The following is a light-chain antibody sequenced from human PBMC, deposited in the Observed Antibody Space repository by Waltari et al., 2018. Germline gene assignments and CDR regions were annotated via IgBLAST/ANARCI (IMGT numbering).Light chain of an antibody. CDR1: QSVLHSSNNKNY. J-gene: IGKJ4*01. CDR3: QQCYSLPLT. V-gene: IGKV4-1*01. CDR2: WAS. Sequence: DIVMTQSPDSLAVSLGERATINCKSSQSVLHSSNNKNYLAWYQQKTGQPPKLLIYWASTRESGVPDRFSGSGSGTDFTLTISSLQAEDVAVYYCQQCYSLPLTFGGGTKVDIK.